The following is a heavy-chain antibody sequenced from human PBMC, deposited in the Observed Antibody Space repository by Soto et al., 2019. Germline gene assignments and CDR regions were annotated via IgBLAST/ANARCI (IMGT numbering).Heavy chain of an antibody. CDR2: IYYTGAT. V-gene: IGHV4-59*01. CDR1: GGSIRSNY. CDR3: ASAPPKISGHPGVFVL. D-gene: IGHD2-15*01. J-gene: IGHJ4*02. Sequence: SETLSLTCSVSGGSIRSNYWSWIRQPPGKRLEWIGYIYYTGATNYNPSLKSRVTMSVDTSTNQFSLKLSSLTPADTAVYYCASAPPKISGHPGVFVLWGQGALVTV.